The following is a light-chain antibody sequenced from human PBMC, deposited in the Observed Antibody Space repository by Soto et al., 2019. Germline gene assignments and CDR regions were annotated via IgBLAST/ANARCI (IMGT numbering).Light chain of an antibody. V-gene: IGLV1-44*01. CDR1: SSNIGSNT. Sequence: QAVVTQPPSASGTPGQRVTISCSGNSSNIGSNTVNWYQQLPGTAPKLLICTNNQRPSGVPDRFSGSKSGTSASLAISGLQSEDEADYYCAAWDDSLNGVVFGGGTKLTVL. CDR3: AAWDDSLNGVV. CDR2: TNN. J-gene: IGLJ2*01.